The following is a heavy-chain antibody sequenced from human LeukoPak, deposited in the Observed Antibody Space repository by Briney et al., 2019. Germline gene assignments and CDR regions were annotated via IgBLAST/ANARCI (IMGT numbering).Heavy chain of an antibody. CDR2: INHSGST. CDR1: GGSFSGYY. Sequence: PSETLSLTCAVDGGSFSGYYWSWIRQPPGKGLEWIGEINHSGSTNYNPSLKSRVTISVDTSKNQFSLKLSSVTAADTAVYYCARGGLVLRYFDWLPPMDYFDYWGQGTLVTVSS. CDR3: ARGGLVLRYFDWLPPMDYFDY. J-gene: IGHJ4*02. V-gene: IGHV4-34*01. D-gene: IGHD3-9*01.